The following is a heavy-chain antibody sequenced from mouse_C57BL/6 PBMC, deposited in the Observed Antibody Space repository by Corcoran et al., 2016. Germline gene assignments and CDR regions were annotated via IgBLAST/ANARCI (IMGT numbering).Heavy chain of an antibody. CDR3: ARRGDVGAMDY. D-gene: IGHD2-13*01. CDR2: IYPGDGDT. Sequence: QVQLQQSGAELVKPGASVKISCKASGYAFSSYWMNWVKQRPGKGLEWIGQIYPGDGDTNYNGKFKGKATLTADKSSSTAYMQLSSLTSEDSAVYFCARRGDVGAMDYWGQGTSVTVSS. V-gene: IGHV1-80*01. J-gene: IGHJ4*01. CDR1: GYAFSSYW.